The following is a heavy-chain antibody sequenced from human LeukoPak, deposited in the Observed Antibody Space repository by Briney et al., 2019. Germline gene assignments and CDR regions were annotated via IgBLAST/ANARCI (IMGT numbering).Heavy chain of an antibody. CDR1: GYTFTSYD. J-gene: IGHJ6*03. CDR3: ARVTFEGGSSWYGGTYYYYMDV. V-gene: IGHV1-8*01. D-gene: IGHD6-13*01. CDR2: MNPNSGNT. Sequence: ASVKVSCKASGYTFTSYDINWVRQATGQGLEWMGWMNPNSGNTGYAQEFQGRVTMTRNTSISTAYMELSSLRSEDTAVYYCARVTFEGGSSWYGGTYYYYMDVWGKGTTVTVSS.